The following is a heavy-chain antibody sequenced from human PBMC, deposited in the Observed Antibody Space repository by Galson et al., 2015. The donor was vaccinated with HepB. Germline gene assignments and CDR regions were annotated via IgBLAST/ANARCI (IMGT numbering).Heavy chain of an antibody. CDR1: GGSISSYF. CDR3: ARDSQYYDFWSGYSKGGMDV. J-gene: IGHJ6*03. Sequence: LSLTCTVSGGSISSYFWSWIRQPPGKGLEWIGYIFYSGSTNYNPSLKSRVTISVDTSKNQFSLKLNSVTAADTAVYYCARDSQYYDFWSGYSKGGMDVWGKGTTVTVSS. D-gene: IGHD3-3*01. CDR2: IFYSGST. V-gene: IGHV4-59*01.